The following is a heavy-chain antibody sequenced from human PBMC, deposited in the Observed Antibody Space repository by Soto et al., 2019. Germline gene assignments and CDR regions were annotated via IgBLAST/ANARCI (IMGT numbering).Heavy chain of an antibody. Sequence: QVQLVQSGTEVKKPGSSVKVSCKASGGTFSSYAISWVRQAPGQGLEWMGGIIPIFGTTNDAQRFQGRVSITADESTRTTYIELSSLRSEDTAVYYCAGSYKYGSGTFDAFDIWGQGILGTVSS. CDR2: IIPIFGTT. CDR1: GGTFSSYA. CDR3: AGSYKYGSGTFDAFDI. V-gene: IGHV1-69*01. J-gene: IGHJ3*02. D-gene: IGHD3-10*01.